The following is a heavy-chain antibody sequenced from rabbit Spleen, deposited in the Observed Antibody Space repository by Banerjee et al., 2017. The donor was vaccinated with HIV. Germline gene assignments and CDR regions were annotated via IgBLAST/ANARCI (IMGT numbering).Heavy chain of an antibody. V-gene: IGHV1S40*01. CDR1: GFSFSSNW. Sequence: QSLEESGGDLVKPGASLTLTCTVSGFSFSSNWICWVRQAPGKGLEWIACIDTSDGDTDYANWPKGRFTISKASSTTVTLKMTSLTAADTATYFCARGVYDDYDGDFNLWGQGTLVTVS. CDR2: IDTSDGDT. J-gene: IGHJ4*01. D-gene: IGHD2-1*01. CDR3: ARGVYDDYDGDFNL.